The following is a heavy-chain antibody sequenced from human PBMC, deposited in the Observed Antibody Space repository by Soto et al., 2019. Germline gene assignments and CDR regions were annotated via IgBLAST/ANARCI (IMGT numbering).Heavy chain of an antibody. D-gene: IGHD6-6*01. Sequence: PSETLSLTCAVYGGSFSGYYWSWIRQPPGKGLEWIGEINHSGSTNYNPSLKSRVTISVDTSKNQFSLKLSSVTAADTAVYYCAAEYSSSSSWFDYWGQGTLVTVSS. CDR1: GGSFSGYY. CDR3: AAEYSSSSSWFDY. J-gene: IGHJ4*02. V-gene: IGHV4-34*01. CDR2: INHSGST.